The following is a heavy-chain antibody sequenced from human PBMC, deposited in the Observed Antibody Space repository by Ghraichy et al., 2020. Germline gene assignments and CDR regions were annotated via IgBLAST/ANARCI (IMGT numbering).Heavy chain of an antibody. Sequence: GESLNISCAASGFTFSSYAMSWVRQAPGKGLEWVSAISGSGGSTYYADSVKGRFTISRDHSKTTLYLQMNSLRAEDTAVYYCAKGRPDRWFDPWGQGTLVTVSS. V-gene: IGHV3-23*01. J-gene: IGHJ5*02. D-gene: IGHD3-22*01. CDR1: GFTFSSYA. CDR3: AKGRPDRWFDP. CDR2: ISGSGGST.